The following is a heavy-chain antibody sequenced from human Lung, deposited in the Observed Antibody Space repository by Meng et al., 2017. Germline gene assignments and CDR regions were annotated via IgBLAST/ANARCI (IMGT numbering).Heavy chain of an antibody. CDR1: GFTLSDYT. Sequence: EVQLVESGGGLVKPGGSLRLYCAASGFTLSDYTMNWVRQAPGKGLEWVSSISSSSKYIDYAGSVKGRFTTSRDNAKNSLYLQMNSLRAEDTAVYYCAREVGGSYHFDYWGQGTLVTVSS. CDR2: ISSSSKYI. CDR3: AREVGGSYHFDY. D-gene: IGHD1-26*01. V-gene: IGHV3-21*01. J-gene: IGHJ4*02.